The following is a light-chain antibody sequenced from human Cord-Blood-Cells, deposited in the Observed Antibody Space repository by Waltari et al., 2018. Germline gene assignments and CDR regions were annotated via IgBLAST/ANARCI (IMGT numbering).Light chain of an antibody. V-gene: IGLV2-8*01. J-gene: IGLJ3*02. CDR1: SSDVGGYNY. CDR3: SSYAGSNNVV. Sequence: QSALPQPPSASGSPGQSVTISCTGTSSDVGGYNYVSWYQQHPGKAPKLMIYEVSKRPSGVPVRFSGSKSGNTASLTVSGLQAEDEADYYCSSYAGSNNVVFGGGTKLTVL. CDR2: EVS.